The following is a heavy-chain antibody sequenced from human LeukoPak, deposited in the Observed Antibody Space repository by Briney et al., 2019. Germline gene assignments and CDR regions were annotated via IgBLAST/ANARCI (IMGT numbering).Heavy chain of an antibody. Sequence: ASVKVSCKASGGTFSSYAISWVRQAPGQGLEWMGRINPILGIANYAQKFQGRVTITADKSTSTAYMELSSLRSEDTAVYYCARDHYNGYVGWFDPWGQGTLVTVSS. V-gene: IGHV1-69*04. D-gene: IGHD5-12*01. CDR2: INPILGIA. J-gene: IGHJ5*02. CDR3: ARDHYNGYVGWFDP. CDR1: GGTFSSYA.